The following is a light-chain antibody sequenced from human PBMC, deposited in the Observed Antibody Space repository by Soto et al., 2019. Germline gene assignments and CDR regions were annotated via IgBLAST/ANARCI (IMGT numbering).Light chain of an antibody. CDR2: GAS. J-gene: IGKJ5*01. V-gene: IGKV3-20*01. CDR1: QSVSSSY. CDR3: QQYGNSPIT. Sequence: EIVLTQSPGTLSLSPGERATLSCRASQSVSSSYLAWYQQKRGQAPRLLIYGASSRATGIPHRFSGSGSGTDFSLTISRPEPEDFAVYYCQQYGNSPITFGQGTRLEIK.